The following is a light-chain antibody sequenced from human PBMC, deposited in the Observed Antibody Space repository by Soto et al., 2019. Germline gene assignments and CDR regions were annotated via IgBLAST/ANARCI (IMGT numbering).Light chain of an antibody. Sequence: DIQMTQSPSTLSASVGDRVTITCRASQSISSWLAWYQQKPGKAPKLLIYKASSLESGVPSRFSGSGSGTEFTLTISSLHPDDCATYYCQQYNSYSLTFGGGTKVEIK. J-gene: IGKJ4*01. V-gene: IGKV1-5*03. CDR1: QSISSW. CDR2: KAS. CDR3: QQYNSYSLT.